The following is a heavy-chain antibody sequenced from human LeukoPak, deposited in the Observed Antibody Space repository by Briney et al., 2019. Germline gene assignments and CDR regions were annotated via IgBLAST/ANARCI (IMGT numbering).Heavy chain of an antibody. J-gene: IGHJ4*02. D-gene: IGHD6-19*01. V-gene: IGHV3-30*02. CDR3: AKAKGWLQIFDY. CDR1: GFTFSQFG. CDR2: IRYDGSQQ. Sequence: TGGSLRLSCVTSGFTFSQFGLHWVRQAPGKGLEWMAYIRYDGSQQFYADSVRGRFTISRDNSKNTLYLQMNSLRAEDTAVYYCAKAKGWLQIFDYWGQGTLVIVSS.